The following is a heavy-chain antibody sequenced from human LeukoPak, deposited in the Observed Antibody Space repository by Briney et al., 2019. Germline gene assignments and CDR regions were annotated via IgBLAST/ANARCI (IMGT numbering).Heavy chain of an antibody. CDR1: GGSISSGNYY. V-gene: IGHV4-61*02. D-gene: IGHD3-16*01. CDR3: ARDGSGGGYYYYYMDV. J-gene: IGHJ6*03. CDR2: IYTSGST. Sequence: SETLSLTCTVSGGSISSGNYYWSWIRQPAGKGLEWIGRIYTSGSTNYNPSLKSRVTISVDTSKNQFSLKLSSVTAADTAVYYCARDGSGGGYYYYYMDVWGKGTTVTVSS.